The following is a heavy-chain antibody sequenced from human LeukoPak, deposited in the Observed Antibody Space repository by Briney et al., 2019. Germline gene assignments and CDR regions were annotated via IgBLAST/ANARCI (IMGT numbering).Heavy chain of an antibody. Sequence: GGSPRLSCAASGFTFDDYGMSWVRQAAGKGLEWVSGINWNGGSTGYADSVKGRFTISRDNAKNSLFLQMHSLRAEDTALYYCARGPPYQLLPTRYDYWGQGILVTVSS. J-gene: IGHJ4*02. CDR3: ARGPPYQLLPTRYDY. D-gene: IGHD2-2*01. CDR2: INWNGGST. CDR1: GFTFDDYG. V-gene: IGHV3-20*04.